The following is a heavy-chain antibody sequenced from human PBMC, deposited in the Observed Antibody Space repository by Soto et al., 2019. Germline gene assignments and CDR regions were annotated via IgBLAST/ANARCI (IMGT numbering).Heavy chain of an antibody. D-gene: IGHD3-9*01. J-gene: IGHJ4*02. Sequence: QVQLVQSGPEVKKPGASVKVSCKASGFTFTNYGISWVRQAPGQGLEWMGWISAYKGNTNYAQKFQGRVTMTRDTSISTAYMELSRLRSDDTAVYYCARGFLLRYFDWLLGNYWGQGTLVTVSS. CDR3: ARGFLLRYFDWLLGNY. V-gene: IGHV1-18*01. CDR1: GFTFTNYG. CDR2: ISAYKGNT.